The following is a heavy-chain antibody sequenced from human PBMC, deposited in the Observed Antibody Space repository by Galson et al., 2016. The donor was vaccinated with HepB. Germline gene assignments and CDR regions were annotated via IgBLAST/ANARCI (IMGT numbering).Heavy chain of an antibody. CDR2: IDADNTYT. D-gene: IGHD5-24*01. V-gene: IGHV1-3*01. CDR1: GYDFTSHA. CDR3: ARGDGTSSTNWLDA. Sequence: SVKVSCKASGYDFTSHAIHWVRQAPGQGLEWMGWIDADNTYTKYSQKFQGRVTITRDTSTNTVYMELNSLRSDDTAVYFCARGDGTSSTNWLDAWGRGTPV. J-gene: IGHJ5*02.